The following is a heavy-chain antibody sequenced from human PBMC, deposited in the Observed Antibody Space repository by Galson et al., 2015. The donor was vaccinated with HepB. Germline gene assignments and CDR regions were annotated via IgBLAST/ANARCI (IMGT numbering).Heavy chain of an antibody. CDR1: GFTFSTYD. Sequence: SLRLSCAASGFTFSTYDMSWVRQAPGKGLEWVSSISRSSNYIYHADSVKGRFTISRDNAKNSLYLQMNSLRAEDTAVYYCAREGSKGYSSGWRHFEYWGQGILVTVSS. V-gene: IGHV3-21*01. CDR2: ISRSSNYI. D-gene: IGHD6-19*01. CDR3: AREGSKGYSSGWRHFEY. J-gene: IGHJ4*02.